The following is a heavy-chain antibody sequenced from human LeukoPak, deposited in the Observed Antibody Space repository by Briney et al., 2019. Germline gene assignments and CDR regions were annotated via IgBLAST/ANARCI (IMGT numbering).Heavy chain of an antibody. J-gene: IGHJ4*02. V-gene: IGHV1-18*01. CDR1: GGTFSSYA. CDR2: ISAYNGNT. CDR3: SRERAAAGTIDY. Sequence: ASVKVSCKASGGTFSSYAISWVRQAPGQGLEWMGWISAYNGNTNYAQKLQGRVTMTTDTSTSTAYMELRSLRSDDTAVYYCSRERAAAGTIDYWGQGTLVTVSS. D-gene: IGHD6-13*01.